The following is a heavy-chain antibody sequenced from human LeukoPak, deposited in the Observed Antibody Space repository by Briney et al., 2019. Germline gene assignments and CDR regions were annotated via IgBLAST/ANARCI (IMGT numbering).Heavy chain of an antibody. CDR1: GYTLTELS. V-gene: IGHV1-24*01. CDR3: ATVRYYDSSGYFGGYYYYGMDV. D-gene: IGHD3-22*01. Sequence: ASVKVSCKVSGYTLTELSMHWVRQAPGKGLEWMGGFYPEDGETIYAKKFQGRVTMTEDTSTDTAYMELSSLRSEDTAVYYCATVRYYDSSGYFGGYYYYGMDVWGQGTTVTVSS. J-gene: IGHJ6*02. CDR2: FYPEDGET.